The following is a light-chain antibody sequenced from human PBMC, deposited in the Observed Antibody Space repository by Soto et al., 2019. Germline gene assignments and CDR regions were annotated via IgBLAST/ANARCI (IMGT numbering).Light chain of an antibody. J-gene: IGKJ5*01. CDR1: QSISTY. Sequence: DIQMTQSPSSLSASVGDRVTITCRASQSISTYLNWYQQKPGKAPKLLIYGASSLQSGVPSRFSGSGSGTDFTLIISSLQPEDSATYYCQQSYSTPITFGQGTRLEIK. CDR2: GAS. V-gene: IGKV1-39*01. CDR3: QQSYSTPIT.